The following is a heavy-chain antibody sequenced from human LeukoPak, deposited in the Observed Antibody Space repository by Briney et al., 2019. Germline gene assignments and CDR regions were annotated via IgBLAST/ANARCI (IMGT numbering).Heavy chain of an antibody. CDR2: VKPNSGNT. D-gene: IGHD3-10*01. J-gene: IGHJ3*02. CDR1: GFTFTSYD. CDR3: ARSFQWGSGSPNDAFDI. V-gene: IGHV1-8*01. Sequence: ASVKVSCKASGFTFTSYDINWVRQVTGQGLEWMGWVKPNSGNTGYAQKFQGRVTMTRDTSITTAYMELSSLRSEDTAVYYCARSFQWGSGSPNDAFDIWGQGTMVTVSS.